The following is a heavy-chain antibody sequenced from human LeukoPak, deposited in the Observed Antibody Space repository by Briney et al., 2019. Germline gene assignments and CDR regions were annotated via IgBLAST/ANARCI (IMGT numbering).Heavy chain of an antibody. D-gene: IGHD3-3*01. V-gene: IGHV3-23*01. Sequence: TGGSLRLSCAASGFTFSSYAMSWVRQAPGKGLEWVSAISGSGGSTYYADSVKGRFTISRDNSKNTLYLQMNSLRAEDTAVYYCARGVPPDDFWSGYFYPYFDYWGQGTLVTVSS. CDR2: ISGSGGST. CDR3: ARGVPPDDFWSGYFYPYFDY. J-gene: IGHJ4*02. CDR1: GFTFSSYA.